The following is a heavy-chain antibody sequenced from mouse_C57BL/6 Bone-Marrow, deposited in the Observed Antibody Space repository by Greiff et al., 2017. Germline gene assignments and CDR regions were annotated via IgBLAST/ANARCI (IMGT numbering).Heavy chain of an antibody. CDR3: AGGYYYYAMDY. CDR1: GFPITSGYY. J-gene: IGHJ4*01. V-gene: IGHV12-3*01. CDR2: ITHSGET. Sequence: VQLVESGPGLVKPSQSLFLTCSITGFPITSGYYWIWIRQSPGKPLEWMGYITHSGETFYNPSLQSPISITRETSKNQFFLQLNSVTTEDTAMYYCAGGYYYYAMDYWGQGTSVTVSS.